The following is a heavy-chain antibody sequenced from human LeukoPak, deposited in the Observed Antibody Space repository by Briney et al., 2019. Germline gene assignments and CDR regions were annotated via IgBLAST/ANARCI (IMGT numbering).Heavy chain of an antibody. CDR2: INHSGST. Sequence: PSETLSLTCAVYGGSFSGYYWSWIRQPPGKGLEWIGEINHSGSTNYNPSLKSRVTISVDTSKNQFSLKLSSVTAADTAVYYCARGIIYSSGWSPLDYWGQGTLVTVSS. D-gene: IGHD6-19*01. V-gene: IGHV4-34*01. CDR3: ARGIIYSSGWSPLDY. J-gene: IGHJ4*02. CDR1: GGSFSGYY.